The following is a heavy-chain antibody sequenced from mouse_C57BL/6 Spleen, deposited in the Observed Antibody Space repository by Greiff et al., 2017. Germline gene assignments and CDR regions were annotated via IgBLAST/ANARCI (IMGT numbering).Heavy chain of an antibody. Sequence: VQLQQSGAELAKPGASVKLSCKASGYTFTSYWMHWVKQRPGQGLEWIGYINPCSGYTTYNQKFKDKATLTADKSSSTAYMQLSSLTYEDSADYSCAEWGAYYSASYAMDYWGQGTTVTVSS. J-gene: IGHJ4*01. CDR1: GYTFTSYW. D-gene: IGHD2-12*01. CDR2: INPCSGYT. V-gene: IGHV1-7*01. CDR3: AEWGAYYSASYAMDY.